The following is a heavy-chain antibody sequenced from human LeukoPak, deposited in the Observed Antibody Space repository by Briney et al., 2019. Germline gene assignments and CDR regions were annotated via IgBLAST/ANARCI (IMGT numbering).Heavy chain of an antibody. CDR2: INAGNGNT. V-gene: IGHV1-3*01. Sequence: ASVKVSCKASGYTFTSYAMHWVRQAPGQRLEWMGWINAGNGNTKYSQKFQGRVTITRDTSASTAYMELSSLRSEDTAVYYCARGHPPRIAVAGTGDYWGQGTLVTVSS. CDR3: ARGHPPRIAVAGTGDY. J-gene: IGHJ4*02. CDR1: GYTFTSYA. D-gene: IGHD6-19*01.